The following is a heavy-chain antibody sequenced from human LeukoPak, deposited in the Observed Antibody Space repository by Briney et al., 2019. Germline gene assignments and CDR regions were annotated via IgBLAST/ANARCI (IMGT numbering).Heavy chain of an antibody. J-gene: IGHJ4*02. D-gene: IGHD1-26*01. CDR3: VRVGRGDHTWGSYSFDY. CDR2: IYYRGNT. V-gene: IGHV4-38-2*01. CDR1: DYSVGSAYY. Sequence: SETLSLTCAVSDYSVGSAYYWGWIRQPPGKGLEWIGNIYYRGNTYYNPSLKGRVTISIDTSNNQFFLRLTSVTAADTAVYYCVRVGRGDHTWGSYSFDYWGRGTLVTVSS.